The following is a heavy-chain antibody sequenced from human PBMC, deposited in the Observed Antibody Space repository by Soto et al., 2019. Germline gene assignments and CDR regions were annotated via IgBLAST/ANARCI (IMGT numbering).Heavy chain of an antibody. J-gene: IGHJ4*02. V-gene: IGHV3-48*02. CDR1: GFTFSGYS. CDR2: ISSLSSPR. CDR3: AREDILGARSFDY. Sequence: GGSLRLSCAASGFTFSGYSMNWVRQAPGKGLEWVSYISSLSSPRYYAESVEGRFIISRDNAKNSLYLHMNSLRDEDTAVYFCAREDILGARSFDYWGQGTLVTVSS. D-gene: IGHD1-26*01.